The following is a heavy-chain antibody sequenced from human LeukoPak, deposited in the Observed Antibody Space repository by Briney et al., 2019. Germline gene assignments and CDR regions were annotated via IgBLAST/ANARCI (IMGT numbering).Heavy chain of an antibody. CDR1: GGSFSGYY. D-gene: IGHD6-6*01. J-gene: IGHJ4*02. CDR3: ARARQLAGLGPNPFDY. Sequence: PSETLSLTCAVYGGSFSGYYWSWIRQPPGKGLEWIGEINHSGSTNYNPSLKSRVTISVDTSKNQFSLKLSSVTAADTAVYYCARARQLAGLGPNPFDYWGQGTLVTVSS. V-gene: IGHV4-34*01. CDR2: INHSGST.